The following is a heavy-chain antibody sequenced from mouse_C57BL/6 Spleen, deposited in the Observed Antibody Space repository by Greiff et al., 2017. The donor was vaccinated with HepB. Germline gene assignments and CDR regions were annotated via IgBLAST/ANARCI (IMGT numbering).Heavy chain of an antibody. D-gene: IGHD2-1*01. CDR1: GFTFSSYA. Sequence: EVHLVESGGGLVQPGGSLKLSCAASGFTFSSYAMSWVRQTPEKRLEWVATISDGGSYTYYPDNVKGRFTISRDNAKNNLYLQMSHLKSEDTAMYYCARDNGNYGWYFDVWGKGTTLTVSS. J-gene: IGHJ1*03. V-gene: IGHV5-4*01. CDR3: ARDNGNYGWYFDV. CDR2: ISDGGSYT.